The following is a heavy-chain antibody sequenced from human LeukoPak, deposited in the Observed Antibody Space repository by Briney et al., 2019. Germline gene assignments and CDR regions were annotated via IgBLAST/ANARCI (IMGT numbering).Heavy chain of an antibody. CDR1: GFTFSSYS. V-gene: IGHV3-48*04. CDR2: ISSSSSTI. J-gene: IGHJ4*02. D-gene: IGHD2-15*01. CDR3: ARDVLDCSGGSCFIDY. Sequence: PGGSLRLSCAASGFTFSSYSMNWVRQAPGKGLEWVSYISSSSSTIYYADSVKGRFTISRDNAKNSLYLQMNSLRAEDTAVYYCARDVLDCSGGSCFIDYWGQGTLVTVSS.